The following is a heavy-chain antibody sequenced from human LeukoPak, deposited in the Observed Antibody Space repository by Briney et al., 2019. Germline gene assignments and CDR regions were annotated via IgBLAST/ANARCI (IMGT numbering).Heavy chain of an antibody. CDR3: ADSLGALTKY. Sequence: PGGSLRLSCGASGFNFASNWMDWVRQTPGKVLMWVSRINSGGSGTSYADSVEGRFTISRDNAKNTLYLQMNSLRVEDMVVYYCADSLGALTKYWGQGALVTVSS. CDR2: INSGGSGT. D-gene: IGHD2-21*01. V-gene: IGHV3-74*01. J-gene: IGHJ4*02. CDR1: GFNFASNW.